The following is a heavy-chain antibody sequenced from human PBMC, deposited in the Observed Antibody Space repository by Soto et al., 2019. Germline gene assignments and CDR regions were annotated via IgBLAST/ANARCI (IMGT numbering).Heavy chain of an antibody. Sequence: SVKVSCKASGGTFSSYSISWVRQAPGQGLEWMGGIIPIFGTANYAQKFQGRVTITADESTSTAYMELSSLRSEDTAVYYCARGTIFGVVTAHYGMDVWGQGTTVTVSS. CDR3: ARGTIFGVVTAHYGMDV. CDR2: IIPIFGTA. CDR1: GGTFSSYS. J-gene: IGHJ6*02. D-gene: IGHD3-3*01. V-gene: IGHV1-69*13.